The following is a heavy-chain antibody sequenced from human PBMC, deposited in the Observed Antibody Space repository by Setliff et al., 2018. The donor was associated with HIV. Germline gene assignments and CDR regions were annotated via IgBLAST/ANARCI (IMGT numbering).Heavy chain of an antibody. D-gene: IGHD2-15*01. Sequence: SETLSLTCTVSGDSIGSGRYYWSWIRQPAGRGLEWIGRIYIGGDTIYNPSLRSRVTISVDKSKNQFSLKLSSVTAADTAVYYCARDSRDIVVVIAPEPEPYYYYGMDVWGEGTTVTVSS. V-gene: IGHV4-61*02. CDR3: ARDSRDIVVVIAPEPEPYYYYGMDV. CDR2: IYIGGDT. J-gene: IGHJ6*04. CDR1: GDSIGSGRYY.